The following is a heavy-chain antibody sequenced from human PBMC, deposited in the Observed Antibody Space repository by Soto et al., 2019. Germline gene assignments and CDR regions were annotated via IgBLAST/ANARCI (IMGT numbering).Heavy chain of an antibody. D-gene: IGHD1-1*01. CDR1: GYTFTDYY. CDR2: INPNSGDT. V-gene: IGHV1-2*02. CDR3: ARTGTTSDFDI. Sequence: ASVKVSCKASGYTFTDYYLHWVRQAPGQGLVWMGWINPNSGDTNYAQMFQGRVTMTRDTSISTVYMEVSSLRSDDTAVFYCARTGTTSDFDIWGQGTMVTVSS. J-gene: IGHJ3*02.